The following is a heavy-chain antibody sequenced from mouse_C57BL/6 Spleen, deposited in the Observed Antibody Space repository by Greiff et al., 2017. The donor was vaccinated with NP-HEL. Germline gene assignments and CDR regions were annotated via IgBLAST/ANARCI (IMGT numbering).Heavy chain of an antibody. CDR1: GYTFTSYW. CDR3: ARTDYGSSYVAWFAY. V-gene: IGHV1-69*01. J-gene: IGHJ3*01. Sequence: QVQLQQPGAELVMPGASVKLSCKASGYTFTSYWMHWVKQRPGQGLEWIGEIDPSDSYTNYNQKFKGKSTLTVDKSSSTAYMQLSSLTSEDSAVYYCARTDYGSSYVAWFAYWGQGTLVTVSA. D-gene: IGHD1-1*01. CDR2: IDPSDSYT.